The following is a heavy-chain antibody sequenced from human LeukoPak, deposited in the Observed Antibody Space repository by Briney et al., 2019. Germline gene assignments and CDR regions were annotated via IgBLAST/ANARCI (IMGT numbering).Heavy chain of an antibody. D-gene: IGHD3-22*01. CDR2: INPNSGGT. CDR3: VKGWDSSGYYAFDI. V-gene: IGHV1-2*02. CDR1: GYTFTGYY. J-gene: IGHJ3*02. Sequence: ASVKVSCKASGYTFTGYYMHWVRQAPGQGLEWMGWINPNSGGTNYAQKFQGRVTMTRDTSISTAYMEMSRLTSDDTAVYYCVKGWDSSGYYAFDIWGQGTMVTVSS.